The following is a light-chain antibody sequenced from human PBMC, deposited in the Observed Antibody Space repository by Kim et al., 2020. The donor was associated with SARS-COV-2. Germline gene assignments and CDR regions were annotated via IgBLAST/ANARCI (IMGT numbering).Light chain of an antibody. Sequence: ASVKLTCTLSSGHSSAAIAWHQQQPEKGPRYLMKLNSDGSHNKGDGIPDSFSGSSSGAERYLTISSLQSEDEADYYCQTWGTGIRVFGGGTQLTVL. CDR3: QTWGTGIRV. J-gene: IGLJ3*02. CDR2: LNSDGSH. V-gene: IGLV4-69*01. CDR1: SGHSSAA.